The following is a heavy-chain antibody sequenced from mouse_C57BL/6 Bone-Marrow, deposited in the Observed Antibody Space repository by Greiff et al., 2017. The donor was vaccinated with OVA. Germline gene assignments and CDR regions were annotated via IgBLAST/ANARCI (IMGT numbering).Heavy chain of an antibody. D-gene: IGHD1-1*01. CDR3: AYYYGSSDYYAMDY. V-gene: IGHV1-64*01. J-gene: IGHJ4*01. Sequence: VQLQQPGAELVKPGASVKLSCKASGYTFTSYWMHWVKQRPGQGLEWIGMIHPNSGSTNYNEKFKSKATLTVDKSSSTAYMQLSSLTSEDSAVYYCAYYYGSSDYYAMDYWSQGTSVTVSS. CDR2: IHPNSGST. CDR1: GYTFTSYW.